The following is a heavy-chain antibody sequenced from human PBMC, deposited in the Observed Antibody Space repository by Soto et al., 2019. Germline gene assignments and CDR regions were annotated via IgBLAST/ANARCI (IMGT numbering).Heavy chain of an antibody. Sequence: QLQLQESGSGLVKPSQTLSLTCAISGGSISSGGYSWSWIRQPPGKGLEWIGYIYHSGSTYYNPSLKSRVTISVDRSKNQFSLKLSSVTAADTAVYYCASWDDTVTTSFDYWGQGTLVTVSS. J-gene: IGHJ4*02. CDR1: GGSISSGGYS. D-gene: IGHD4-17*01. CDR2: IYHSGST. CDR3: ASWDDTVTTSFDY. V-gene: IGHV4-30-2*01.